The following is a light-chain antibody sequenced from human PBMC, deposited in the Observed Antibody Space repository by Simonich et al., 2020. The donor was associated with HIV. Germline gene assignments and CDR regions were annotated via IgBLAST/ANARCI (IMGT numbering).Light chain of an antibody. V-gene: IGLV1-47*01. CDR3: QSYDSSLSSWV. Sequence: SGLDQPTSAAWNPRPGGHTLCSGSRSNIGKNYVYWYQQLPGTAPKFLIYRNNQRPSGVPDRFSGSKSGTSASLAISGLRSEDEADYYCQSYDSSLSSWVFGGGTKLTVL. CDR1: RSNIGKNY. J-gene: IGLJ3*02. CDR2: RNN.